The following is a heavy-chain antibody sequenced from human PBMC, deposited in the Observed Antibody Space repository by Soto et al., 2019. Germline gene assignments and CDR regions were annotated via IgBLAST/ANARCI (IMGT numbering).Heavy chain of an antibody. Sequence: QVHLQESGPGLVKPSQTLSLTCTVSGGSISSGGYYWSWIRQHPGKGLEWIGNIYYSGSTYYNPSLKSRVSISFDTSKNQFSLRLSSVTAADTAVYSCARIDGGSSGWFSYWGQGTLVTVSS. D-gene: IGHD6-19*01. CDR1: GGSISSGGYY. CDR3: ARIDGGSSGWFSY. CDR2: IYYSGST. J-gene: IGHJ4*02. V-gene: IGHV4-31*03.